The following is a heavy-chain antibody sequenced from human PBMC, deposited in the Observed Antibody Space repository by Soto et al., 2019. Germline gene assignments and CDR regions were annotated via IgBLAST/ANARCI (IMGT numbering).Heavy chain of an antibody. V-gene: IGHV4-4*02. CDR3: ATKACVTFDY. J-gene: IGHJ4*01. CDR1: GDSMTRGVW. Sequence: NPSETLSLTCAVSGDSMTRGVWLPWVRQSPGKGLEWIGEVFHTGNTNYNPSLKSRGTMPVDKTTSEXDLMVTSVTAAAMAIYYCATKACVTFDYPGHAPRVTVYS. CDR2: VFHTGNT.